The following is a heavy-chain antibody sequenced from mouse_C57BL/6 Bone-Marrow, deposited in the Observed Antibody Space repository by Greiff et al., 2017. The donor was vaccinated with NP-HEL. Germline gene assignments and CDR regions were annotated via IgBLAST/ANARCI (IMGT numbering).Heavy chain of an antibody. J-gene: IGHJ2*01. CDR1: GYTFTSYW. V-gene: IGHV1-5*01. CDR2: IYPGNSDT. D-gene: IGHD1-1*01. CDR3: TSPIYGSSPFDY. Sequence: DVKLVESGTVLARPGASVKMSCKTSGYTFTSYWMHWVKQRPGQGLEWLGAIYPGNSDTSYNQKFKGKAKLTAVTSASTAYMELSSLTNEDSAVYYCTSPIYGSSPFDYWGQGTTLTVSS.